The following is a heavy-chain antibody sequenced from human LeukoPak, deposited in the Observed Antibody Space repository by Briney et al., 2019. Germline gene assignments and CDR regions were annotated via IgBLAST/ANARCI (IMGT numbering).Heavy chain of an antibody. Sequence: SETLSLTCTVSGGSISSTTYFWSWIRQPPGKGLEWIGSIYYSGSTYYNPSLKSRVTISVDTSKNQFSLKLSSVTAADTAVYYCASPPLGRPPSGWYFDYWGQGTLVTVSS. CDR1: GGSISSTTYF. V-gene: IGHV4-39*01. D-gene: IGHD6-19*01. CDR2: IYYSGST. CDR3: ASPPLGRPPSGWYFDY. J-gene: IGHJ4*02.